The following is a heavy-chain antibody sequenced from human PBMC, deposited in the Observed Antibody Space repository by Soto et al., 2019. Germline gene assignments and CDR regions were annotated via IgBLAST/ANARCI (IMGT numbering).Heavy chain of an antibody. Sequence: SETLSLTCAVSGASVSSTYWWSWVRPPPGKGPEWIGEINHRGSANYNPSLKSRVTISVDISKSQFSLRLTSVTAADTAVYYCARYNAASGTYYFDFWGQGALVTSPQ. D-gene: IGHD6-13*01. CDR1: GASVSSTYW. CDR2: INHRGSA. J-gene: IGHJ4*02. V-gene: IGHV4-4*02. CDR3: ARYNAASGTYYFDF.